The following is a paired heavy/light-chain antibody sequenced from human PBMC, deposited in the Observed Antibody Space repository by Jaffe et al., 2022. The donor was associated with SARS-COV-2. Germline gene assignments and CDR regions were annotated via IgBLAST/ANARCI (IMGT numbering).Heavy chain of an antibody. CDR3: ASIGYCSSTSCHDYYYYGMDV. J-gene: IGHJ6*02. D-gene: IGHD2-2*01. CDR1: GGSISSSSYY. V-gene: IGHV4-39*01. Sequence: QLQLQESGPGLVKPSETLSLTCTVSGGSISSSSYYWGWIRQPPGKGLEWIGSIYYSGSTYYNPSLKSRVTISVDTSKNQFSLKLSSVTAADTAVYYCASIGYCSSTSCHDYYYYGMDVWGQGTTVTVSS. CDR2: IYYSGST.
Light chain of an antibody. CDR1: KLGDKY. Sequence: SYELTQPPSVSVSPGQTASITCSGDKLGDKYACWYQQKPGQSPVLVIYQDSKRPSGIPERFSGSNSGNTATLTISGTQAMDEADYYCQAWDSSPLWVFGGGTKLTVL. CDR3: QAWDSSPLWV. V-gene: IGLV3-1*01. CDR2: QDS. J-gene: IGLJ3*02.